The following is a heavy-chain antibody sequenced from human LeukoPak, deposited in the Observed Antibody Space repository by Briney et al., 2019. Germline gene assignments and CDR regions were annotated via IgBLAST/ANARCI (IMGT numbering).Heavy chain of an antibody. CDR1: GVTFSGYY. D-gene: IGHD5-24*01. CDR2: INHSGST. J-gene: IGHJ4*02. V-gene: IGHV4-34*01. CDR3: ARGPADYNKLKQGARDGYNYKSKRTPFDY. Sequence: SETLSLTCAVYGVTFSGYYWMWMPQPPGRELKGIGKINHSGSTNYHPSLKRRVIISVDTTKNQFLLKLSSVTAADTDVYYCARGPADYNKLKQGARDGYNYKSKRTPFDYWGQGTLVTVSS.